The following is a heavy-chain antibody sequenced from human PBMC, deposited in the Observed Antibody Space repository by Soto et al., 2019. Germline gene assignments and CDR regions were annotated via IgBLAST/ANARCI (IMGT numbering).Heavy chain of an antibody. J-gene: IGHJ6*02. D-gene: IGHD2-21*02. Sequence: QVQLVESGGGVVQPGRSLRLSCAASGFTFSTYGMHWVRQAPGKGLEWVAVIWFDGTNIYYADSVKGRFTISRDNSKNTLNLQMNGLRADDTAVYYCARNLGDFVRSYYYGLGVWGQGTTVTVSS. CDR3: ARNLGDFVRSYYYGLGV. V-gene: IGHV3-33*01. CDR1: GFTFSTYG. CDR2: IWFDGTNI.